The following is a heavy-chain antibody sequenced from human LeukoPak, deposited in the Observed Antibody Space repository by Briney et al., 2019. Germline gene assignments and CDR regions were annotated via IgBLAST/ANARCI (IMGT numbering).Heavy chain of an antibody. CDR2: MNPNSGNT. J-gene: IGHJ2*01. D-gene: IGHD6-13*01. CDR3: ARTYSGYWYFDL. V-gene: IGHV1-8*01. Sequence: ASVKVSCKASGYTFTSYDINWVRQATGQGLEWMGWMNPNSGNTGYAQKFQGRVTMTRNTSISTAYMELSSLRSEDTAVYYCARTYSGYWYFDLWGRGTLVTVSS. CDR1: GYTFTSYD.